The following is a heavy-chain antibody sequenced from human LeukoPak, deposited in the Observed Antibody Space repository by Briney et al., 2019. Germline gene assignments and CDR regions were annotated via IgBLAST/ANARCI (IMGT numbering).Heavy chain of an antibody. D-gene: IGHD1-20*01. CDR1: GFTFSNAW. J-gene: IGHJ4*02. Sequence: GGSLRLSCAASGFTFSNAWMSWVRQAPGKGLEWVAVISYDGSKKYCADSVKGRFTISRDNSKNTLYLQMNSLRAEDTAVYYCARGVRYNWNDGPPHFDYWGQGTLVTVSS. CDR3: ARGVRYNWNDGPPHFDY. CDR2: ISYDGSKK. V-gene: IGHV3-30*14.